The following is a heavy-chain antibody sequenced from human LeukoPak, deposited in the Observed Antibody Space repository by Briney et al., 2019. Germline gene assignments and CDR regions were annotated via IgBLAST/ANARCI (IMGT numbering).Heavy chain of an antibody. J-gene: IGHJ4*02. Sequence: SETLSLTCTVSGGSISSSSYYWGWIRQPPGKGLEWMGSIYYSGSTYYNPSLKSRVTISVDTSKNQFSLKPSSVTAADTAVYYCARSAAAGNLNYFDYWGQGTLVTVSS. CDR1: GGSISSSSYY. CDR2: IYYSGST. D-gene: IGHD6-13*01. CDR3: ARSAAAGNLNYFDY. V-gene: IGHV4-39*07.